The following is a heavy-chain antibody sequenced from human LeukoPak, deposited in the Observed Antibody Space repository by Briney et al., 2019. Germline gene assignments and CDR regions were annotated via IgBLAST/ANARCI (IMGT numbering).Heavy chain of an antibody. D-gene: IGHD6-13*01. J-gene: IGHJ4*02. CDR3: ARRAYSSSWYGY. CDR2: INHSGST. Sequence: SETLSLTCGVYGGSFNGYYWTWIRQPPGKGLEWIGEINHSGSTNYNPSLESRVTISLDTSKSQFSLKLTSVTAADTAVYYCARRAYSSSWYGYWGQGTPVTVSS. V-gene: IGHV4-34*01. CDR1: GGSFNGYY.